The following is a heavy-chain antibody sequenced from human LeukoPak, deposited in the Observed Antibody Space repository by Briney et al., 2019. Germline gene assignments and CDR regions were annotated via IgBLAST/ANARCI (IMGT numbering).Heavy chain of an antibody. J-gene: IGHJ5*02. Sequence: SETLSLTCTVSGGSISSRSYYWGWIRQPPGKGLEWIGSIYHSGSAYYNPSLKSRVTISVDTSKNQFSLKLSSVTAADTAVYYCARENSYGIRGWWFDPWGQGTLVTVSS. CDR3: ARENSYGIRGWWFDP. CDR1: GGSISSRSYY. CDR2: IYHSGSA. V-gene: IGHV4-39*07. D-gene: IGHD5-18*01.